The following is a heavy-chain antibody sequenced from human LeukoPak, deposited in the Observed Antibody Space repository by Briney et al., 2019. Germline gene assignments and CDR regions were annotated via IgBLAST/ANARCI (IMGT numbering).Heavy chain of an antibody. D-gene: IGHD2-2*01. CDR2: IYSGGST. CDR1: GFTVSSNY. V-gene: IGHV3-66*02. Sequence: GGSLRLSCAASGFTVSSNYMSWVRQAPGKGLEWVSVIYSGGSTYYADSVKGRFTISRDNSKNTLYLQMNSLRAEDTAVYYCARGHQLLYLDYWGQGTLVTVSS. J-gene: IGHJ4*02. CDR3: ARGHQLLYLDY.